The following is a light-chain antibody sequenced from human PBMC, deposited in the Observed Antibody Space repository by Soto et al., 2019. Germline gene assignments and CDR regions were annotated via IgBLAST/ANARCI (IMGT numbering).Light chain of an antibody. Sequence: QSALTQPASVSGSPGQSITISCTGTSSDVGAYNCVSWYQQHPGKAPKLMIYEVSNRPSGVSNRFSGSKSANTASLTISGLQAEDEADYYCSSYTSSNTLVFGGGTKLTVL. V-gene: IGLV2-14*03. CDR3: SSYTSSNTLV. CDR1: SSDVGAYNC. CDR2: EVS. J-gene: IGLJ3*02.